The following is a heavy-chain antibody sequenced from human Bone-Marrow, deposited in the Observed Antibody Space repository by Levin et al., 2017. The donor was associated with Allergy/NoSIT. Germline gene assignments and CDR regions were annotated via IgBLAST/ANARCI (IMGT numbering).Heavy chain of an antibody. CDR1: GLIFSNYA. V-gene: IGHV3-23*01. CDR3: AGYDTSGYHSPFDY. Sequence: GESLKISCAASGLIFSNYAMNWVRQAPGKGLEWVSQISGSGSNTHYVDSVRGRFTFSRDNSNNTVYLQMNSLRADDTAVYYCAGYDTSGYHSPFDYWGQGTLVTVSS. CDR2: ISGSGSNT. J-gene: IGHJ4*02. D-gene: IGHD3-22*01.